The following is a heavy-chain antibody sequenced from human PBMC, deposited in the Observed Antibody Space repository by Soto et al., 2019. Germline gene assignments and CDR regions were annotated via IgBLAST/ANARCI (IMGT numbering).Heavy chain of an antibody. D-gene: IGHD6-13*01. Sequence: SETLSLTCTVSGGSISSSSYYWGWIHQPPGKGLEWIGSIYYSGSTYYNPSLKSRVTISVDTSKNQFSLKLSSVTAADTAVYYCARHKGGIATAGTHNWFDPWGQGTLVTVSS. CDR1: GGSISSSSYY. J-gene: IGHJ5*02. CDR2: IYYSGST. CDR3: ARHKGGIATAGTHNWFDP. V-gene: IGHV4-39*01.